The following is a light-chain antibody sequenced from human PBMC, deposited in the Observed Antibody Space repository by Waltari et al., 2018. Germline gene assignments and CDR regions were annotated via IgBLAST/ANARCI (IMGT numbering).Light chain of an antibody. CDR1: RSNIGAGYA. J-gene: IGLJ2*01. CDR2: DNN. Sequence: QSVLTQPPSVSGAPGQRVTISCTGSRSNIGAGYAVHWYQQLPGTAPKLLIFDNNNRPSGVPDRFSGSKSGTSASQAITGLQAEDEADYYCQSYDSSLSAHVVFGGGTKLTVL. V-gene: IGLV1-40*01. CDR3: QSYDSSLSAHVV.